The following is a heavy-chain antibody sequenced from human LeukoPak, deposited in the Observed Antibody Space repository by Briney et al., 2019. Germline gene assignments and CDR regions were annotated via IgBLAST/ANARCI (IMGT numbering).Heavy chain of an antibody. D-gene: IGHD3-9*01. Sequence: GGSLRLSCAASGFTFSSYGMHWVRQAPGKGLEWVAVISYDGSNKYYADSVKGRFTISRDNSKNTLYLQMNSLRAEDTAVYYCAKEGTYYDTLTGYSYFDYWGQGTLVTVSS. CDR2: ISYDGSNK. V-gene: IGHV3-30*18. CDR1: GFTFSSYG. CDR3: AKEGTYYDTLTGYSYFDY. J-gene: IGHJ4*02.